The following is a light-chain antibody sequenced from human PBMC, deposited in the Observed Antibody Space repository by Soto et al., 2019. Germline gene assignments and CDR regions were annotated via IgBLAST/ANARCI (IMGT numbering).Light chain of an antibody. V-gene: IGKV3-20*01. Sequence: EIVLTQSPGTLSLSPGERATLSCRASQSINSSYLARYQQKPGQAPRLLVFGASSRATGFPDRFSGSGSGTDFTLTISGLEPEDFAVYYCQQYGSSRFTFGPGTKVDIK. CDR1: QSINSSY. J-gene: IGKJ3*01. CDR2: GAS. CDR3: QQYGSSRFT.